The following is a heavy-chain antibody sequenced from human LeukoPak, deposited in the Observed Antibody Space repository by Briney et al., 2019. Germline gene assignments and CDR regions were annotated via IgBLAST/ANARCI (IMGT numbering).Heavy chain of an antibody. Sequence: GGSLRLSCAASGFIFSSYWMSWVRQAPGKGLEWVANIKEDGSEKCYMDSVKGRFTISRDNAKNSLYLQMDSLRAEDTAVYYCATDRSLNWFDPWGQGTLVTVSS. CDR3: ATDRSLNWFDP. D-gene: IGHD1-26*01. CDR1: GFIFSSYW. V-gene: IGHV3-7*05. CDR2: IKEDGSEK. J-gene: IGHJ5*02.